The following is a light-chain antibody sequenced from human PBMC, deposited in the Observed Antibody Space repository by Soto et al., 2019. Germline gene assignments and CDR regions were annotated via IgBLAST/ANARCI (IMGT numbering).Light chain of an antibody. V-gene: IGLV2-11*01. CDR1: SSDVGGYNY. J-gene: IGLJ1*01. CDR2: DVS. Sequence: QSALTQPRSVSGSHGQSVTISCTGTSSDVGGYNYVSWYQQHPGKAPKLMIYDVSKRPSGVPDRFSVSKSGNTASLTISGLQAEDEADYYCCSYAGSYTYVFGAGTKVTVL. CDR3: CSYAGSYTYV.